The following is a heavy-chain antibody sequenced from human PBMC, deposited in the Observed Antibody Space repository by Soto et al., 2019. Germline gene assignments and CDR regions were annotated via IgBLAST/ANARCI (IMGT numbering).Heavy chain of an antibody. CDR1: GYTFTTYG. D-gene: IGHD6-19*01. V-gene: IGHV1-18*01. CDR3: ARDSRQWLSQPLNPFDY. Sequence: ASVKVSCTASGYTFTTYGISWVRQAPGQGLEWMGWISAYNGNTNYAQRLQGRVTMTTVTSTSTAYMQLRSLRSDDTAVYYCARDSRQWLSQPLNPFDYWGQGTLVTVSS. J-gene: IGHJ4*02. CDR2: ISAYNGNT.